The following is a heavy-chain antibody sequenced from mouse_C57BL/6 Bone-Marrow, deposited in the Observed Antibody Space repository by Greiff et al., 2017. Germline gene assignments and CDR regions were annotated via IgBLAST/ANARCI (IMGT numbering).Heavy chain of an antibody. CDR3: ARGDGYYAFFDY. J-gene: IGHJ2*01. D-gene: IGHD2-3*01. CDR2: IYPRSGNT. V-gene: IGHV1-81*01. Sequence: LQESGAELARPGASVKLSCKASGYTFTSYGISWVKQRTGQGLEWIGEIYPRSGNTYYNEKFKGKATLTADKSSSTAYMELRSLTSEDSAVYFCARGDGYYAFFDYWGQGTTLTVSS. CDR1: GYTFTSYG.